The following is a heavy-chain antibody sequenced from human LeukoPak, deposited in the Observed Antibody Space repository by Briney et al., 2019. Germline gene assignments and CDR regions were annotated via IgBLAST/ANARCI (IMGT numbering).Heavy chain of an antibody. CDR2: ISAYNGNT. CDR1: GYTFTSYG. V-gene: IGHV1-18*01. J-gene: IGHJ4*02. Sequence: GASVKVSCKASGYTFTSYGISWVRQAPGQGLEWMGWISAYNGNTNYAQKLQGRVTMTTDTSTSTAYMKLRSLRSDDTAVYYCARDRTDDYVWGSYRYTNYDYWGQGTLVTVSS. CDR3: ARDRTDDYVWGSYRYTNYDY. D-gene: IGHD3-16*02.